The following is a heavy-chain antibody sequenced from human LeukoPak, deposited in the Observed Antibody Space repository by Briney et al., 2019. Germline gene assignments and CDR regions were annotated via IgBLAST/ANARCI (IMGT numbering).Heavy chain of an antibody. CDR1: GFTVSSNY. CDR2: IYSGGTT. D-gene: IGHD2-8*01. Sequence: GGSLRLSCAASGFTVSSNYMSWVRQAPGKGLEWVSVIYSGGTTYYAGSVKGRFTISRDNSKNTLYLQMNSLRAEDTAVYYCARDPGLMDVRGAFDIWGQGTMVTVSS. V-gene: IGHV3-53*01. J-gene: IGHJ3*02. CDR3: ARDPGLMDVRGAFDI.